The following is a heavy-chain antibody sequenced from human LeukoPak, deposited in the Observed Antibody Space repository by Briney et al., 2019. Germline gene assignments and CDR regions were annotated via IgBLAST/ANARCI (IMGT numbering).Heavy chain of an antibody. V-gene: IGHV4-59*01. CDR3: ARDKLSGRFGY. CDR1: GGSISSYY. J-gene: IGHJ4*02. CDR2: IYYSGST. Sequence: PSETLSLTCTVSGGSISSYYWSWIRQPPGKGLEWIGYIYYSGSTNYNPSLKSRVTISVDTSKNQFSLKLSSVTAADTAVYYCARDKLSGRFGYWGQGTLVTVSS. D-gene: IGHD1-26*01.